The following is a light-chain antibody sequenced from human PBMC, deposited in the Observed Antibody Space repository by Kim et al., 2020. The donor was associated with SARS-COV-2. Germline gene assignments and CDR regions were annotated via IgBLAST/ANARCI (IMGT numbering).Light chain of an antibody. CDR3: QHNTKLPHT. V-gene: IGKV1-33*01. Sequence: DIQMTQSPSSLSASIGDRVTISCQASQAIYTHLNWYQQRPGKAPILLIYDASKLETGAPSRFSGSGSGTHFSLTISSLQPTDVATYYCQHNTKLPHTFGPGTKVDIK. CDR2: DAS. CDR1: QAIYTH. J-gene: IGKJ3*01.